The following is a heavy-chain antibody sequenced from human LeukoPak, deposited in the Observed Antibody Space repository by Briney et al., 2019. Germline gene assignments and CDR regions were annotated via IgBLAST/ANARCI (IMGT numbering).Heavy chain of an antibody. J-gene: IGHJ4*02. CDR2: ISGSGGST. V-gene: IGHV3-23*01. CDR3: AKVEGIRYFDWLPPPAFDY. D-gene: IGHD3-9*01. CDR1: GLTFSSYA. Sequence: PGGSLRLSCAASGLTFSSYAMSWVRQAPGKGLEWVSAISGSGGSTYYADSVKGRFTISRDNSKNTLYLQMNSLRAEDTAVYYCAKVEGIRYFDWLPPPAFDYWGQGTLVTVSS.